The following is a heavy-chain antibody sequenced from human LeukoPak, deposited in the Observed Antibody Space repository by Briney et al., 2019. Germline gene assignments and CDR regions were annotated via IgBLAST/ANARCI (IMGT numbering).Heavy chain of an antibody. V-gene: IGHV1-18*01. D-gene: IGHD4-17*01. J-gene: IGHJ5*02. CDR3: ARDQSATVTSGWFDP. CDR2: ISAYNGNT. CDR1: GYTFTSYG. Sequence: ASVKVSCKASGYTFTSYGISWVRQAPGQGLERMGWISAYNGNTNYAQKLQGRVTMTTDTSTSTAYMELRSLRSDDTAVYYCARDQSATVTSGWFDPWGQGTLVTVSS.